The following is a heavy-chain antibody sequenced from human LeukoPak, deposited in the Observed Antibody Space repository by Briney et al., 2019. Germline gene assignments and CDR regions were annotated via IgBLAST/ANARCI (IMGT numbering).Heavy chain of an antibody. D-gene: IGHD3-9*01. Sequence: NPSETLSLTCTVSGGSISSYYWSWIRQPPEKGLEWIGYIYNSGSTNYNPSLKSRVTISVDTSRNQFSLDLISVTAADTAVYFCARLDLTGPYYFAYWGQGTLVTVSS. CDR1: GGSISSYY. V-gene: IGHV4-59*01. CDR2: IYNSGST. J-gene: IGHJ4*02. CDR3: ARLDLTGPYYFAY.